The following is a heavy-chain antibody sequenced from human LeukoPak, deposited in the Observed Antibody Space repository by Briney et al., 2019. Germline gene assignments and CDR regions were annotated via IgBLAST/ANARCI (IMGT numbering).Heavy chain of an antibody. V-gene: IGHV3-23*01. CDR2: ISGSGGST. J-gene: IGHJ4*02. D-gene: IGHD3-9*01. Sequence: GGSLRLSCAASGFTFRYYAMHWVRQAPGKGLEWVSAISGSGGSTYYADSVKGRFTISRDNSKNTLYLQMNSLRPDDTATYYCARAILLTGSEYYFDSWGQGTVVTVSS. CDR3: ARAILLTGSEYYFDS. CDR1: GFTFRYYA.